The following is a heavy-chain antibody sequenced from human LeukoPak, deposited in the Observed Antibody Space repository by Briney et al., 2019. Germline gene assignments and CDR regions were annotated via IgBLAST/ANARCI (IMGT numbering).Heavy chain of an antibody. D-gene: IGHD1-26*01. CDR2: ISNSGGNT. CDR3: AKDVGATRGYYFDY. J-gene: IGHJ4*02. Sequence: PGGSLRLSCAASKFTFSNYAMSWVRQAPGKGLEWVPAISNSGGNTYYADSVKGRFTISRDNSKNTLYLQMNSLRAEDTAVYYCAKDVGATRGYYFDYWGQGTLVTVSS. V-gene: IGHV3-23*01. CDR1: KFTFSNYA.